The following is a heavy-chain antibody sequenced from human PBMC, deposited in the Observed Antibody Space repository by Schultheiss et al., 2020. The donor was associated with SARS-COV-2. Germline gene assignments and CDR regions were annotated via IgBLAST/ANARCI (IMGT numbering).Heavy chain of an antibody. J-gene: IGHJ5*02. CDR2: INPNSGGT. CDR1: GYTFTSYG. Sequence: ASVKVSCKASGYTFTSYGISWVRQAPGQGLEWMGWINPNSGGTKYAQKFQDRVTMTRDTSISTAYMELRSLRSDDTAVYYCARSTSDYSNYWHPYNWFDPWGQGTLVTVSS. D-gene: IGHD4-11*01. V-gene: IGHV1-2*02. CDR3: ARSTSDYSNYWHPYNWFDP.